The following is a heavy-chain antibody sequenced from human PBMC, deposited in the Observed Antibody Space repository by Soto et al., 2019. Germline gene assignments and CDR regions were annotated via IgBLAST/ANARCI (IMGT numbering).Heavy chain of an antibody. D-gene: IGHD6-6*01. CDR1: GFTLSGYA. CDR3: ARRARPDFYYMDV. Sequence: EVQLAESGGGLAQPGGSLRLSCAASGFTLSGYAMDWVRQAPGKGLEYVSGISSNGVGTYYANSVQGIFTISRDNSKNTGYLQMGSLRPEDMAVYYCARRARPDFYYMDVWGKGTTVTVSS. CDR2: ISSNGVGT. V-gene: IGHV3-64*01. J-gene: IGHJ6*03.